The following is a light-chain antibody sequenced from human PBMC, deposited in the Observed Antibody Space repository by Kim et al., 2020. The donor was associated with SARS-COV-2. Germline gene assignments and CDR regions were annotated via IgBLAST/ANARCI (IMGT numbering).Light chain of an antibody. V-gene: IGKV1-5*01. CDR1: QSISSW. CDR2: DAS. CDR3: HQYNRTWT. J-gene: IGKJ1*01. Sequence: SASVEDRVTITCRASQSISSWLAWYQQKPGKAPKLLIYDASSLESGVPSRFSGSGSGTEFNLTISSLQPDDFATYYCHQYNRTWTFGQGTKVDIK.